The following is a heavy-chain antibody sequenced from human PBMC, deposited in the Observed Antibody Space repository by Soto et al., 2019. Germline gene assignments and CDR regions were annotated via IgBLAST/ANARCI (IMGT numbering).Heavy chain of an antibody. CDR1: GFTFNNYV. J-gene: IGHJ4*02. CDR3: AKERWVSGSYPAY. V-gene: IGHV3-23*01. D-gene: IGHD1-26*01. Sequence: EVQLLESGGGLVQPGGSLRLSCAASGFTFNNYVMSWVRQAPGKGLEWVSAIGGSGGSTYYADSVKGRFIISRDNSKNTLYLQMNSLRAEYTAVYYCAKERWVSGSYPAYWGQGTLVTVSS. CDR2: IGGSGGST.